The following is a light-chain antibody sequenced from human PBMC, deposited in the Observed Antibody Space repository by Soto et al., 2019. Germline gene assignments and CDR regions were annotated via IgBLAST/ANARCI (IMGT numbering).Light chain of an antibody. CDR3: QQYGNSRGT. V-gene: IGKV3-20*01. CDR1: QSVSSSY. CDR2: NAS. Sequence: EIVLTQSPGTLSLSPGERATLSCRASQSVSSSYLAWYQQKPGQAPRLLIYNASSRATGIPDRFSGSGSGTDFTLTISRLEPEDFAAYYCQQYGNSRGTFGQGTKVDIK. J-gene: IGKJ1*01.